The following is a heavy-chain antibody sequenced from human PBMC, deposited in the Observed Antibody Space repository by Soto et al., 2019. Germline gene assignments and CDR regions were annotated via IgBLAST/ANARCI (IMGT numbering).Heavy chain of an antibody. D-gene: IGHD4-17*01. CDR2: IYYSGRS. Sequence: SETLSLTCTASGGSITSSSYYWGWIRQPPGKGLEWIGGIYYSGRSYYNPSLKSRVTMSVDTSKNQFSLTLNSVTAADAAVYYCARQRTTVVTQAYFDHWGQGTLVTVSS. CDR1: GGSITSSSYY. V-gene: IGHV4-39*01. J-gene: IGHJ4*02. CDR3: ARQRTTVVTQAYFDH.